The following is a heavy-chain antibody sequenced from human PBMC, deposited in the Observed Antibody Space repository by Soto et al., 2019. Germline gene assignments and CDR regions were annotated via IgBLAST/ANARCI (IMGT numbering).Heavy chain of an antibody. V-gene: IGHV6-1*01. CDR2: TYYRSKWYN. D-gene: IGHD6-19*01. Sequence: TLSLTFSISGDSVSSNSAAWNCIRQSPSRGLEWLGRTYYRSKWYNDYAVSVKSRITINPDTSKNQFSLQLNSVTPEDTAVYYCARDLSRGIAVAGLYYYYYYGMDVWGQGTTVTVSS. J-gene: IGHJ6*02. CDR1: GDSVSSNSAA. CDR3: ARDLSRGIAVAGLYYYYYYGMDV.